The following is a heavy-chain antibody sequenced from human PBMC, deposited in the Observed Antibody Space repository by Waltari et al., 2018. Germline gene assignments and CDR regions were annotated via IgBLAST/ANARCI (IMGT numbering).Heavy chain of an antibody. CDR3: ARDPKGTTVIYDAFDL. CDR2: IIPSFGTP. CDR1: GGTFSSYE. Sequence: QVHLVQSGAEVKKPGSSVRVSCKASGGTFSSYEFNWVRQAPGQGLEWMGGIIPSFGTPIYAQKFQGRVTITADTSTTTAYMELSSLRFEDTDVYYCARDPKGTTVIYDAFDLWGQGTMVSVSS. J-gene: IGHJ3*01. V-gene: IGHV1-69*14. D-gene: IGHD4-17*01.